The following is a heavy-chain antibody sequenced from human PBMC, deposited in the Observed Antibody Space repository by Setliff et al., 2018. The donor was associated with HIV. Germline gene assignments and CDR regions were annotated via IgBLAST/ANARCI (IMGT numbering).Heavy chain of an antibody. CDR2: IKSKSDDGTT. CDR1: GFTFSNAW. V-gene: IGHV3-15*01. Sequence: GGSLRLSCAASGFTFSNAWMSWVRQAPGKGLEWVGRIKSKSDDGTTDYAAPVKGRFTISRNDSKNTLYLQMKSLKTEDTAVYYCTTEVFRQWLVGDYWGHGTLVSVSS. D-gene: IGHD6-19*01. CDR3: TTEVFRQWLVGDY. J-gene: IGHJ4*01.